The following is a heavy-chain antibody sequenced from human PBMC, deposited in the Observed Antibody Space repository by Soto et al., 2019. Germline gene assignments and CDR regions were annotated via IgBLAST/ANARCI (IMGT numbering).Heavy chain of an antibody. J-gene: IGHJ3*02. CDR2: IWYDGSNK. V-gene: IGHV3-33*01. Sequence: GGSLRLSCAASGFTFSSYGMHWVRQAPGKGLEWGAVIWYDGSNKYYADSVKGRFTFSRDNSKNTLYLLMNSLRAEDTAMYYCARGGYSGYDSDAFDIWGQGTMVTVSS. CDR1: GFTFSSYG. CDR3: ARGGYSGYDSDAFDI. D-gene: IGHD5-12*01.